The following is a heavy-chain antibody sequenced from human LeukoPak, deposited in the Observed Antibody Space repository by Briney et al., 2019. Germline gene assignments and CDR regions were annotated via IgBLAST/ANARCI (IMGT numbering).Heavy chain of an antibody. D-gene: IGHD3-22*01. V-gene: IGHV4-34*01. CDR2: INHSGST. CDR3: ARGRLYYYDSSGYYSPEGGFFDC. J-gene: IGHJ4*02. CDR1: GGSFSGYY. Sequence: PSETLSLTCAVYGGSFSGYYWGWIRQPPGKGLEWIGEINHSGSTNYNPSLKSRVTISVDTSKNQFSLKLSSVTAADTAVYYCARGRLYYYDSSGYYSPEGGFFDCWGQGTLVTVSS.